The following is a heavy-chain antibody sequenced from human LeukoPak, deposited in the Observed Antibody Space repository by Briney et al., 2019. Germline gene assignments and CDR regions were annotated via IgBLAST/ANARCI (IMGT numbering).Heavy chain of an antibody. CDR3: ARGASVTVTTYSPRLPVGG. J-gene: IGHJ4*02. Sequence: GASVKVSCKASGGTFSSYAISWVRQAPGQGLEWMGGIIPIFGTANYAQKFQGRVTITADESTSTAYIELSSLRSEDTAVYYCARGASVTVTTYSPRLPVGGWGQGTLVTVSS. V-gene: IGHV1-69*13. CDR2: IIPIFGTA. CDR1: GGTFSSYA. D-gene: IGHD4-17*01.